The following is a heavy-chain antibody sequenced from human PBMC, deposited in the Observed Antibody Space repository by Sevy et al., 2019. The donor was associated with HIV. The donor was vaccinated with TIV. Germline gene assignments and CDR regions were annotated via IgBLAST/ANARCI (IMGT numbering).Heavy chain of an antibody. J-gene: IGHJ4*02. CDR1: GGSISSGNYL. CDR2: VHYSGRT. Sequence: SETLSLTCTVSGGSISSGNYLWSWIRQTPGKGLEWIGTVHYSGRTYYNPSLKSRVTISGDTSKNQFSLNLNSVTAADTAVYFCARNFDYWGQGTLVTVSS. V-gene: IGHV4-39*01. CDR3: ARNFDY.